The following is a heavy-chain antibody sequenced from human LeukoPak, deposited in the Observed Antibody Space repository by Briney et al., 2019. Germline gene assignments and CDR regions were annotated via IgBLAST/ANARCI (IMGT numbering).Heavy chain of an antibody. CDR3: ARVVAARLSDAFDI. D-gene: IGHD6-6*01. CDR2: ISYDGSNK. J-gene: IGHJ3*02. CDR1: GGTFSSYG. Sequence: SCKASGGTFSSYGMHWVRQAPGKGLEWVAVISYDGSNKYYADSVKGRFTISRDNAKNSLYLQMNSLRAEDTAVYYCARVVAARLSDAFDIWGQGTMVTVSS. V-gene: IGHV3-33*05.